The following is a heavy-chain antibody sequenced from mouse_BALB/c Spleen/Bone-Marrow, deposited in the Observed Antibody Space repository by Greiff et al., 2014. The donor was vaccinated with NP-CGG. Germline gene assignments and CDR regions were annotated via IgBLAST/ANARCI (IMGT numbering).Heavy chain of an antibody. J-gene: IGHJ4*01. CDR2: INFSGST. D-gene: IGHD2-4*01. CDR3: ASGGPTMITYYAMDD. Sequence: VQLKQSGPSLVKPSQTLSLTCSVTGDSITSGYWNWIRKFPANKLEYMGYINFSGSTYYNPSLKSRISITRGTSKNQYYLQLNSVTTEDTATYYCASGGPTMITYYAMDDWGQGTSVTVSS. V-gene: IGHV3-8*02. CDR1: GDSITSGY.